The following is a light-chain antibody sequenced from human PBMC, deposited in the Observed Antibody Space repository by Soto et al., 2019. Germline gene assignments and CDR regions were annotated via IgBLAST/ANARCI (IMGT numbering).Light chain of an antibody. CDR3: QQYNRYSRT. J-gene: IGKJ1*01. CDR1: QSMSTW. V-gene: IGKV1-5*01. CDR2: DAS. Sequence: DIQMTQSPSTLSASVGDRVTITCRASQSMSTWLAWYQQKPGKAPKLLISDASTLGSGVPLRFSGSGSGTEFTLTISSLQPDDSATYYCQQYNRYSRTFGQGTKVEIK.